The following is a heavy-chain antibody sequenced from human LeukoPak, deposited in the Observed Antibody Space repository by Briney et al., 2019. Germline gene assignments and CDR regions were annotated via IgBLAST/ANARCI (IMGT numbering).Heavy chain of an antibody. Sequence: PGGSLRLSCAASGFTFSSYWMHWVRQAPGKGLEWVSSISSSSSYIYYADSVKGRFTISRDNAKNSLYLQMNSLRAEDTAVYYCARLKFVSSGGTNSSTRTWDYWGQGTLVTVSS. J-gene: IGHJ4*02. CDR1: GFTFSSYW. CDR2: ISSSSSYI. CDR3: ARLKFVSSGGTNSSTRTWDY. V-gene: IGHV3-21*01. D-gene: IGHD6-13*01.